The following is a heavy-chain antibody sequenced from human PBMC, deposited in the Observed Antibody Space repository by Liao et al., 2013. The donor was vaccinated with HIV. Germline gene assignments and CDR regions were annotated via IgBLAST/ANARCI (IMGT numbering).Heavy chain of an antibody. CDR2: INDGGIL. Sequence: QVQLQQWGAGLLKPSETLSLTCAVYGEPFSGNSWTWIRQPPSKELEWIGEINDGGILINPSFKSRVTISEDTSKNQFSLRLNSVTAADTATYYCARRPVVRGFFDYWGQGSLVAVSS. J-gene: IGHJ4*02. CDR1: GEPFSGNS. CDR3: ARRPVVRGFFDY. D-gene: IGHD3-10*01. V-gene: IGHV4-34*01.